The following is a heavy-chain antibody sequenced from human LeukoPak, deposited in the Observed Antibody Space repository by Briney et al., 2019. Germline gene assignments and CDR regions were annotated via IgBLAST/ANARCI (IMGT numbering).Heavy chain of an antibody. J-gene: IGHJ4*02. D-gene: IGHD3-10*01. CDR3: TRDPLHYYGSGSYYHFDY. V-gene: IGHV3-49*04. CDR2: IRSKAYGGTT. CDR1: GFTFSGSA. Sequence: GGSLRLSCAASGFTFSGSAMSWVRQAPGKGLEWVGFIRSKAYGGTTEYAASVKGRFTISRDDSKSIAYLQMNSLKTEDTAVYYCTRDPLHYYGSGSYYHFDYWGQGTLVTVSS.